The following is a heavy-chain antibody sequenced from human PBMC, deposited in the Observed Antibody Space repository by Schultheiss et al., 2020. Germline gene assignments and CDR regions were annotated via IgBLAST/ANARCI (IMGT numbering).Heavy chain of an antibody. CDR3: ARGQWLGYYYYGMDV. J-gene: IGHJ6*02. D-gene: IGHD6-19*01. Sequence: GGSLRLSCAASGFTFSSYAMSWVRQAPGKGLEWVAVIWYDGSNKYYADSVKGRFTISRDNSKNTLYLQMNSLRAEDTAVYYCARGQWLGYYYYGMDVWGQGTTVTVSS. CDR2: IWYDGSNK. CDR1: GFTFSSYA. V-gene: IGHV3-33*08.